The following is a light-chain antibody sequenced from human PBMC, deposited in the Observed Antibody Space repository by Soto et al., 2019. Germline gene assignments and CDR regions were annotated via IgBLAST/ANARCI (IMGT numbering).Light chain of an antibody. J-gene: IGKJ1*01. CDR2: AAS. CDR3: QPYNSYSEA. Sequence: VIRVSISPSLLSASPGDRVTISCWMSQGISSYLAWYQQKPGKAPELLIYAASTLQSGVPSRFSGSGSGTEFTLTIISLQPDAFATYYCQPYNSYSEAFGQSTKV. V-gene: IGKV1D-8*01. CDR1: QGISSY.